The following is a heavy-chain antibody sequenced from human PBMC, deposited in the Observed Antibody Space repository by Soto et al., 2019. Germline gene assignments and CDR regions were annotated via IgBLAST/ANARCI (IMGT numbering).Heavy chain of an antibody. CDR3: ARGGGVGVAGSAAFDM. CDR2: INPATGAA. CDR1: GYPVTAYY. D-gene: IGHD3-3*01. V-gene: IGHV1-2*02. J-gene: IGHJ3*02. Sequence: QLHLVQSGAVVKKPGASVTVSCSASGYPVTAYYMHWVRQAPGRGFEWMGGINPATGAAKYTQTFQGRVTMARGTFTSTVFMELSGLTSEDTAVFYWARGGGVGVAGSAAFDMWGQGTLVTVSS.